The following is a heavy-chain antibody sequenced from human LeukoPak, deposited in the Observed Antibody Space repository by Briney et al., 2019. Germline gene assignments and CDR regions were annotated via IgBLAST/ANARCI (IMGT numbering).Heavy chain of an antibody. CDR1: GFTFSTYA. Sequence: GGSLRLSCAASGFTFSTYAMSWVRQAPGKGLEWVSSISAGATTTNYAYSVKGRFTISRDNSRNTLYLQMNSLRAEDTAVYDCANRPWGITGTQVPYYYGMDVWGQGTTVTVSS. J-gene: IGHJ6*02. D-gene: IGHD1-7*01. CDR3: ANRPWGITGTQVPYYYGMDV. CDR2: ISAGATTT. V-gene: IGHV3-23*01.